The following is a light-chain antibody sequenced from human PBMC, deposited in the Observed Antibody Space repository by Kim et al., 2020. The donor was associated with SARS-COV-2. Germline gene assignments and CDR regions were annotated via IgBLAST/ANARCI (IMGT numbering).Light chain of an antibody. CDR3: ETWDSNTRV. Sequence: QPVLTQSSSASASLGSSVKRTCTLSSGHSSYIIAWHQQQPGKAPRYLMKLEGTGSYNKGSGVPDRFSGSSSGADRYLTISNRQSEDEADYYCETWDSNTRVFGGGPQLTVL. J-gene: IGLJ3*02. CDR2: LEGTGSY. CDR1: SGHSSYI. V-gene: IGLV4-60*03.